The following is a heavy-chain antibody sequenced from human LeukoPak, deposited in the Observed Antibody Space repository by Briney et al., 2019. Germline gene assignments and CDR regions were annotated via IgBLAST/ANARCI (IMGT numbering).Heavy chain of an antibody. Sequence: GESLKISCKGSGYSFTSFWISWVRQMPGKGLEWMGRIDPSDSYTNYSPSFQGHVTISADKSISTAYLQWSSLKASDTAMYYCARRPKWPLTPPFDYWGQGTLVTVSS. CDR3: ARRPKWPLTPPFDY. V-gene: IGHV5-10-1*01. D-gene: IGHD5-12*01. CDR1: GYSFTSFW. J-gene: IGHJ4*02. CDR2: IDPSDSYT.